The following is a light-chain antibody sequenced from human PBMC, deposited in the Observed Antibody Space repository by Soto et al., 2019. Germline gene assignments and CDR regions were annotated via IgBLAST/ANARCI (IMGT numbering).Light chain of an antibody. Sequence: EIVLTQSPGTLSLSPGERATLSCRASQNVTSRYLAWYQQKPGQAPRVVIYGASRRATGIPDRFSGSGSGTDFTLTITRLEPEDFAVYYCQQYANSPLTFGGGTTVEIK. CDR1: QNVTSRY. CDR3: QQYANSPLT. J-gene: IGKJ4*01. CDR2: GAS. V-gene: IGKV3-20*01.